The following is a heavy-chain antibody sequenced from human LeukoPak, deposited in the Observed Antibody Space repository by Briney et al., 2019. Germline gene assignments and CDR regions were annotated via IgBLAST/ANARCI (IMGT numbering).Heavy chain of an antibody. J-gene: IGHJ4*02. Sequence: ASVKVSCKASGYTFNSYDINWVRQAPGQGLEWMGWISAYNGNTNYAQKFQDRVTMTTDTSTSTAHMELRSLRSDDTAVYYCARVKSVAVPYYFDYWGQGTLVTVSS. CDR2: ISAYNGNT. CDR3: ARVKSVAVPYYFDY. V-gene: IGHV1-18*01. CDR1: GYTFNSYD. D-gene: IGHD6-19*01.